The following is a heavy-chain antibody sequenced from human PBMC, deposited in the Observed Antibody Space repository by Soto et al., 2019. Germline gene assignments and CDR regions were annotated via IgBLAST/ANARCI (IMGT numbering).Heavy chain of an antibody. Sequence: PSETLSLTCTVSGGSISSSSYYWGWIRQPPGKGLEWIGSIYYSGYTNYNPSLKSRLTISIDPSKNQFSLKLSSLSAADTAVYYCARHSPPFFYGSGPWDVWGQGTTVTVSS. J-gene: IGHJ6*02. D-gene: IGHD3-10*01. CDR2: IYYSGYT. CDR3: ARHSPPFFYGSGPWDV. CDR1: GGSISSSSYY. V-gene: IGHV4-39*01.